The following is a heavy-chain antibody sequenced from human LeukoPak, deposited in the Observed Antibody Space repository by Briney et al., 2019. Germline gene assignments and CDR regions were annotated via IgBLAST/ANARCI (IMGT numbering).Heavy chain of an antibody. D-gene: IGHD3-16*02. J-gene: IGHJ4*02. CDR3: ARVICDYVWGSYRCHFDY. CDR1: GFTFSSYW. CDR2: IKEDGSNL. V-gene: IGHV3-7*01. Sequence: GGSLRLSCAASGFTFSSYWMGWVRQAPGKGLEWVANIKEDGSNLYYLDSVKGRFTISRDNAKNSLHLQMNSLSAEDTAVYFCARVICDYVWGSYRCHFDYWGQGTLVSVSS.